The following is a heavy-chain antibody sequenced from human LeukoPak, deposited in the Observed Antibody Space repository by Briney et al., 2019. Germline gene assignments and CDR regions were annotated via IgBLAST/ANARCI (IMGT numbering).Heavy chain of an antibody. CDR1: GFTFSSYS. CDR3: AREGRYSSSWIFDY. V-gene: IGHV3-21*01. CDR2: ISSSSSYI. J-gene: IGHJ4*02. D-gene: IGHD6-13*01. Sequence: GGSLRLSCAASGFTFSSYSMSWVRQAPGKGLEWVSSISSSSSYIYYADSVKGRFTISRDNAKNSLYLQMNSLRAEDTAVYYCAREGRYSSSWIFDYWGQGTLVTASS.